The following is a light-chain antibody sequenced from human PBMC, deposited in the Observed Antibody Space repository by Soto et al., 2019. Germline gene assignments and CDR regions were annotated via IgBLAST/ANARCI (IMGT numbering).Light chain of an antibody. CDR2: KAS. V-gene: IGKV1-5*03. J-gene: IGKJ1*01. CDR1: QTISSW. Sequence: DIQMTQSPSTLSGSVGDRVTITCRASQTISSWLAWYQQKPGKAPKLLIYKASTLKSGVPSRFSGSGSGTEFTLTISSLQPDDFATNYCQHYNSYSEAFGQGTRWIS. CDR3: QHYNSYSEA.